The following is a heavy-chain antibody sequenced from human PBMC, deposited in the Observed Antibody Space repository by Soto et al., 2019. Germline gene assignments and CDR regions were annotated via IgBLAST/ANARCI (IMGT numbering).Heavy chain of an antibody. V-gene: IGHV1-18*04. J-gene: IGHJ4*02. CDR2: ISASNGNR. Sequence: QVQLGQSGAEVNKPGASVKVSCKATCYAFSSYGISWVRQATGQGREWMEWISASNGNRDYAQQFQGRVNMTSDTSRTTAYMELSSLRSDDTAVYYCVSDPKRNDYWGQGTLVNVSS. CDR3: VSDPKRNDY. CDR1: CYAFSSYG.